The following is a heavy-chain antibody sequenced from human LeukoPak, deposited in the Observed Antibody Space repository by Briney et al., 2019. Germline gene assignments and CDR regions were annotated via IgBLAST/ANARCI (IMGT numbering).Heavy chain of an antibody. CDR1: GYTFIGYY. Sequence: ASVKVSCKASGYTFIGYYIYWVRQAPGQGLEWMGWINPNSGDTDYGQKFQGRVTMTRDTSMSTAYMELSRLKSDDTAVYYCARAHTLRSFDYWGQGTLVTVSS. V-gene: IGHV1-2*02. CDR2: INPNSGDT. CDR3: ARAHTLRSFDY. D-gene: IGHD4-17*01. J-gene: IGHJ4*02.